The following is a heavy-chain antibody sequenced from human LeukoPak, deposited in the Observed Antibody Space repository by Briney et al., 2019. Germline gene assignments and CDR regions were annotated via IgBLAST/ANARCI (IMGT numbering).Heavy chain of an antibody. J-gene: IGHJ4*02. V-gene: IGHV1-58*01. CDR2: XIVGSGAT. CDR1: XXXXXXXA. CDR3: AADLSNPRMGASYLDS. D-gene: IGHD3-16*01. Sequence: KXXXKASXXXXXXXAXXWVXXXRXXXXEXXXXXIVGSGATKCTQDFQERVTITRDLSTSTLYMELRSLTSEDTAVYYCAADLSNPRMGASYLDSWGQGTLVTVSS.